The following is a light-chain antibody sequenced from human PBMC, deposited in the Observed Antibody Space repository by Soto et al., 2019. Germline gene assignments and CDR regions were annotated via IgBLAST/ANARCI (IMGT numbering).Light chain of an antibody. V-gene: IGKV3-15*01. CDR2: GVS. Sequence: EIVLTQSPGTLSLSPGERATLSCRASQSVSSNLAWYQQKPGQAPRLLIYGVSTRATGIPARFSGSGSGTEFTLTISSLQSEDFEIYYCQQYNNWPITFGQGTRLEIK. CDR1: QSVSSN. J-gene: IGKJ5*01. CDR3: QQYNNWPIT.